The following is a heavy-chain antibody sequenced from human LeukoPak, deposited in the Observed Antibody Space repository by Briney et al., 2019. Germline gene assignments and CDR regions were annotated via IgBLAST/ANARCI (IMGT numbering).Heavy chain of an antibody. V-gene: IGHV3-33*08. CDR3: AREAYYYDSSGYVLDAFDI. CDR1: GFTFSSYA. CDR2: IWYDGSNK. J-gene: IGHJ3*02. Sequence: GGSLRLSCAASGFTFSSYAMSWVRQAPGKGLEWVAVIWYDGSNKYYADSVKGRFTLSRDNSKNTLYLQMNSLRAEDRAVYYCAREAYYYDSSGYVLDAFDIWGQGTMVTVSS. D-gene: IGHD3-22*01.